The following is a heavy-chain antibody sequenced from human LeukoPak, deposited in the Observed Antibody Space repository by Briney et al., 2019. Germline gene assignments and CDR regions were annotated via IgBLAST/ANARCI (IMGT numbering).Heavy chain of an antibody. CDR2: ITASGVTT. D-gene: IGHD3-22*01. V-gene: IGHV3-23*01. CDR1: GFTFSSYA. Sequence: GGSLRLSCAASGFTFSSYAMSWVRQAPGKGLEWISTITASGVTTYYADSVKGRFTISRDNSKNTLFLQMNSLRAEDTAVYYSAKAPYDTSGFSSPNYFDYWGQGTLVTAPS. CDR3: AKAPYDTSGFSSPNYFDY. J-gene: IGHJ4*02.